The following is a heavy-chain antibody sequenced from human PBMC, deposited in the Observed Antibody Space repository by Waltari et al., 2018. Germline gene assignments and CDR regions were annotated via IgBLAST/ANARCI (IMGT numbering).Heavy chain of an antibody. D-gene: IGHD2-15*01. Sequence: QVQLQESGPGLVKPSENLSLTCHVSGGSISSYYWSWIRQPPGQGLEWIGYIYYSGSTNYNPSLKSRVTISLDTSKNPFSLKLSSVTAADTAVYYCARGGGSWYDYYYYYMDVWGKGTTVTVSS. J-gene: IGHJ6*03. CDR2: IYYSGST. CDR1: GGSISSYY. CDR3: ARGGGSWYDYYYYYMDV. V-gene: IGHV4-59*01.